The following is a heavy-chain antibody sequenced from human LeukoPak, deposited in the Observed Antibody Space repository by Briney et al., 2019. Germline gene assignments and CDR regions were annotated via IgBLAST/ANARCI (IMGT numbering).Heavy chain of an antibody. Sequence: SETLSLTCPVYGGTFSGYYWTWIRQPPWKGLDWIGEINHCESTNYNPSLKSQVPIPVDPSKNQFPLKLSTVTPANTALYYCARRSYNPPFRYWGQGTLVTVSS. CDR1: GGTFSGYY. J-gene: IGHJ4*02. CDR3: ARRSYNPPFRY. CDR2: INHCEST. D-gene: IGHD1-26*01. V-gene: IGHV4-34*01.